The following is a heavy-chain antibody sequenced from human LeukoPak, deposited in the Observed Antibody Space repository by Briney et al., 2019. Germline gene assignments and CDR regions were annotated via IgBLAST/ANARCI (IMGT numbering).Heavy chain of an antibody. J-gene: IGHJ4*02. CDR3: ARVSAMGDFDC. V-gene: IGHV3-48*01. D-gene: IGHD1-26*01. Sequence: GGSLRLSCAASGFSFSSYSMNWVRQAPGKGLEWVSYISASSSTKYYADSVRGRFTISRDNAKNSLYLQMNSLRVEDTADYFCARVSAMGDFDCWGQGTLVTVSS. CDR2: ISASSSTK. CDR1: GFSFSSYS.